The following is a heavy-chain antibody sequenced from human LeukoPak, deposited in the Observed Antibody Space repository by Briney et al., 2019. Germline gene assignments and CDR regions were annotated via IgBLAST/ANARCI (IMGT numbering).Heavy chain of an antibody. Sequence: RASVKVSCKASGYTFTGYYMHWVRQAPGQGLEWMGWINPNSGGTNYAQKFQGRVTMTRDTSISTAYMELGRLRSDDTAVYYCARGDELWFGELRFVLQNFDYWGQGTLVTVSS. V-gene: IGHV1-2*02. D-gene: IGHD3-10*01. J-gene: IGHJ4*02. CDR1: GYTFTGYY. CDR3: ARGDELWFGELRFVLQNFDY. CDR2: INPNSGGT.